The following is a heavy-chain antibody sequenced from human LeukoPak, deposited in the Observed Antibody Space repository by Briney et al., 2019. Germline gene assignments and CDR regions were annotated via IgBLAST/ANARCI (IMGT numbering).Heavy chain of an antibody. Sequence: SGTLSLTCSVSGGSVNSGNYYWSWIRQPPGKGLEWIGYIYYSGSTNYNPSLKSRVTISVDTSKNQFSLKLSSVTAADTAVYYCARDDYFGSGRGDYWGQGTLATVSS. V-gene: IGHV4-61*01. CDR1: GGSVNSGNYY. CDR2: IYYSGST. D-gene: IGHD3-10*01. CDR3: ARDDYFGSGRGDY. J-gene: IGHJ4*02.